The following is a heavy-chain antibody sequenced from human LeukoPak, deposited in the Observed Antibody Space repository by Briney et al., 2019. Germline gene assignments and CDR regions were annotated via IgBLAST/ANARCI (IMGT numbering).Heavy chain of an antibody. CDR1: GGSISCYY. Sequence: SETLSLTCSVSGGSISCYYWTGVRQPPGKGLEWIGQIHYSGRADYHPSLKSRITMSVDTSRNQISLKLSPVTAADTAIYYCVRSGVNYDMHVWGQGTTVTV. D-gene: IGHD7-27*01. CDR2: IHYSGRA. V-gene: IGHV4-59*01. CDR3: VRSGVNYDMHV. J-gene: IGHJ6*02.